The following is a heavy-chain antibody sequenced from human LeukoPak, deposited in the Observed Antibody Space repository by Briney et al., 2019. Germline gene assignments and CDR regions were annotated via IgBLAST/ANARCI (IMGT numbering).Heavy chain of an antibody. Sequence: ASVKVSCKASGYTFTSYYMHWVRQAPGQGLEWMGIINPSGGSTSHAQKFQGRVTMTTDTSTSTAYMELRSLRSDDTAVYYCARDTVEMATNDAFDIWGQGTMVTVSS. CDR2: INPSGGST. V-gene: IGHV1-46*01. CDR1: GYTFTSYY. D-gene: IGHD5-24*01. J-gene: IGHJ3*02. CDR3: ARDTVEMATNDAFDI.